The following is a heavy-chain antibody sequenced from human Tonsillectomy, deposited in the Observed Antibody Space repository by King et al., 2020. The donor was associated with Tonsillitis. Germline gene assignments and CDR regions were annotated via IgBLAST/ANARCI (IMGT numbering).Heavy chain of an antibody. V-gene: IGHV1-18*01. CDR2: ISPYNGNT. CDR3: ARDADYDFWSGYFTNWFDP. J-gene: IGHJ5*02. Sequence: QLVQSGAEVKKPGASVKVSFKASGYTFTSYGISWVRQAPGQGLEWMGWISPYNGNTNYAQQLQGRVTRTTDTYTSTAYMELSSLRSDDTAVYDCARDADYDFWSGYFTNWFDPWGQGTLVTVSS. D-gene: IGHD3-3*01. CDR1: GYTFTSYG.